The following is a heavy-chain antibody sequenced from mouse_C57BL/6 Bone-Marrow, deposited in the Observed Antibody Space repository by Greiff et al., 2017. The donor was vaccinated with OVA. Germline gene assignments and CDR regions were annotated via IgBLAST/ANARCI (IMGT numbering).Heavy chain of an antibody. CDR1: GYTFTSYG. Sequence: QVQLQQSGAELARPGASVKLSCKASGYTFTSYGISWVKQRTGQGLELIGEIYPRSGNTYYNEKFTGKATLTADKSSSTAYMELRSLTSEDSAVYFCARSETTVEDWYFDVWGTGTTVTVSS. CDR2: IYPRSGNT. D-gene: IGHD1-1*01. J-gene: IGHJ1*03. CDR3: ARSETTVEDWYFDV. V-gene: IGHV1-81*01.